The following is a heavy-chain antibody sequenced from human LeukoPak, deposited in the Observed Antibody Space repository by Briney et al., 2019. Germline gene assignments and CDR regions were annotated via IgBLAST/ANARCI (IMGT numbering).Heavy chain of an antibody. Sequence: PGESLRLSRAAPGFTFSGFAMNWVRQAPGKGLEWVSYISSSSRTIIYADSVKGRFTISRDNAKNSLYLQMNSLRDEYTAVYYCARDSGLIVGAPNFDYWGQGTLVTVSS. CDR3: ARDSGLIVGAPNFDY. CDR1: GFTFSGFA. CDR2: ISSSSRTI. J-gene: IGHJ4*02. V-gene: IGHV3-48*02. D-gene: IGHD1-26*01.